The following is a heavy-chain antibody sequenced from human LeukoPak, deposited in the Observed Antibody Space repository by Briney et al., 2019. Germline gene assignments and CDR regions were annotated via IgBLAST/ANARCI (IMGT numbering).Heavy chain of an antibody. Sequence: SETLSLTCAVYGGSFSGYYWSWIRQPPGKGLEWIGEINHSGSTNYNPSLKSRVTISVDTSKNQFSLKLSSVTAADTAVYYCASGTLDYLYDAFDIWGQGTMVTVSS. CDR3: ASGTLDYLYDAFDI. V-gene: IGHV4-34*01. CDR2: INHSGST. CDR1: GGSFSGYY. D-gene: IGHD4-11*01. J-gene: IGHJ3*02.